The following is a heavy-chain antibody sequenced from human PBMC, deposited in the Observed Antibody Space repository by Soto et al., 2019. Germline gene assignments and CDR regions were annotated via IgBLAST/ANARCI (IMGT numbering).Heavy chain of an antibody. CDR2: INPNSGGT. CDR3: ARDRPYYGSGSYSLYYFDY. V-gene: IGHV1-2*04. Sequence: ASVKVSCKASGYTFTGYYMHWVRQAPGLGLEWMGWINPNSGGTNYAQKFQGWVTMTRDTSISTAYMELSRLRSDDTAVYYCARDRPYYGSGSYSLYYFDYWGQGTLVTVSS. D-gene: IGHD3-10*01. J-gene: IGHJ4*02. CDR1: GYTFTGYY.